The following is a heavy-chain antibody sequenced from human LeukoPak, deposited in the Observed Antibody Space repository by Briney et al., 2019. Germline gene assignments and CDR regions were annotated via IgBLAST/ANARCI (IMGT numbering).Heavy chain of an antibody. V-gene: IGHV1-2*02. CDR2: INPNSGGT. CDR1: GYTFTGYY. CDR3: ARASDDYGDYSENFGFDP. D-gene: IGHD4-17*01. J-gene: IGHJ5*02. Sequence: ASVKVSCKASGYTFTGYYLHWVRQAPGQGLGWMGWINPNSGGTNYAQKCEGRVTMTRDTSISTAYMKLSRLRSDDTAVYYCARASDDYGDYSENFGFDPWGQGTLVTVSS.